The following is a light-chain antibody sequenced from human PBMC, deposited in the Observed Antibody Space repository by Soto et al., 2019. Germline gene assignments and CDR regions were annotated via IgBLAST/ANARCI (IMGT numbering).Light chain of an antibody. V-gene: IGKV3-15*01. CDR2: DAS. Sequence: EIVMTQSPATLSVSPGDRATLSCRASQSVDNDLAWYQQKPGQPPRLLIYDASSLESGVPSRFSGSGSGTEFTLTISSLQPDDFATYYCQQYNSYSGTFGQGTKVEIK. CDR3: QQYNSYSGT. J-gene: IGKJ1*01. CDR1: QSVDND.